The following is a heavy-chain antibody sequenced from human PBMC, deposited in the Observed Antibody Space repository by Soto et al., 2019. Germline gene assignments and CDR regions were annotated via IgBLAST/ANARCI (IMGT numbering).Heavy chain of an antibody. J-gene: IGHJ4*02. Sequence: GGSLRLSCAASGFTVSSNYMSWVRQAPGKGLEWVSVIYSGGSTYYADSVKGRFTISRDNSKNTLYLQMNSLRAEDTAVYYCARDIRRPRNRYGGYESHEYNFDYWGQGTLVTVSS. V-gene: IGHV3-53*01. CDR1: GFTVSSNY. D-gene: IGHD5-12*01. CDR2: IYSGGST. CDR3: ARDIRRPRNRYGGYESHEYNFDY.